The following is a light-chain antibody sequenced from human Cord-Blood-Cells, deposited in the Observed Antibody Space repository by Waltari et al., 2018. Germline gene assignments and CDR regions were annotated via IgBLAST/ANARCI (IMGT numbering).Light chain of an antibody. CDR3: AAWDDSLNGVV. Sequence: QSVLTQPPSASGASGPRVTISCSGSSSNLGSNTVTWYQQLPGTAPKLLSYSNNQRPSGVPDRFSGSKSCTSASPAISGLQSEDEADYYCAAWDDSLNGVVFGGGTKLTVL. V-gene: IGLV1-44*01. CDR2: SNN. CDR1: SSNLGSNT. J-gene: IGLJ2*01.